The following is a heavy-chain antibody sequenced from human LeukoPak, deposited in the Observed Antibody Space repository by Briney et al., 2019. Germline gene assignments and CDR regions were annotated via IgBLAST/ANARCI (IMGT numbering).Heavy chain of an antibody. CDR1: GYTFTGYY. V-gene: IGHV1-2*02. CDR2: INPNSGGT. J-gene: IGHJ4*02. Sequence: ASVKVSCKASGYTFTGYYMHWVRQAPGQGLEWMGWINPNSGGTNYAQKFQGRVTMTRDTSISTAYMELSRLRSDDTAVYYYARGLHYDILTGYPGHWGQGTLVTVSS. D-gene: IGHD3-9*01. CDR3: ARGLHYDILTGYPGH.